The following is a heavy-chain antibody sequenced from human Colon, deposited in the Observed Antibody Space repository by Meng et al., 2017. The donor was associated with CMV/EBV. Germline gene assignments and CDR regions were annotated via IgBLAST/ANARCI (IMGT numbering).Heavy chain of an antibody. J-gene: IGHJ4*02. D-gene: IGHD1-14*01. CDR3: ARGEGIGTLGH. CDR2: IVPMLETS. Sequence: SSVKVSCKASGDSFSTYSINWVRQAPVQGMEWVGRIVPMLETSNEGQNFQGRVTITADKATTTAYMELSSLRSEDTGVYYCARGEGIGTLGHWGQGTPVTVSS. CDR1: GDSFSTYS. V-gene: IGHV1-69*08.